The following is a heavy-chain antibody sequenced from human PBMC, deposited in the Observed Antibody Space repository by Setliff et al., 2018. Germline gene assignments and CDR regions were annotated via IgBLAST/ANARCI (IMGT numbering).Heavy chain of an antibody. Sequence: LSLTCTVSGGSISNSTYYWSWIRQPAGKGLEWIGHIYTSWSTNYNPSLKSRVTMSVDTTKNQFSLKLTSVTAADTAVYYCARVSGFLYVDVWGKGTTVTVSS. V-gene: IGHV4-61*09. CDR3: ARVSGFLYVDV. CDR1: GGSISNSTYY. CDR2: IYTSWST. J-gene: IGHJ6*03. D-gene: IGHD3-3*01.